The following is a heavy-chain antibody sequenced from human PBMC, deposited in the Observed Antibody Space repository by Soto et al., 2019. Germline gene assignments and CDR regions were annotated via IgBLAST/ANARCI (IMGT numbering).Heavy chain of an antibody. CDR2: TNQDGSEK. V-gene: IGHV3-7*04. CDR3: SGGVGDAF. CDR1: GFSFRSDW. Sequence: EEQLVESGGGLVQHGGSLRLSCAVSGFSFRSDWMNWVRQAPGKGLEWVAHTNQDGSEKYYVDSVKGRFTIFRDNAKNSLYLQMNSLRAEDTAVYYCSGGVGDAFWGQGTLVTVSS. D-gene: IGHD1-26*01. J-gene: IGHJ4*02.